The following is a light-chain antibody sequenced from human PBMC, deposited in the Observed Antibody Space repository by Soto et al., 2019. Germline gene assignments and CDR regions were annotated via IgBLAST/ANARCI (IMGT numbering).Light chain of an antibody. V-gene: IGKV1-5*01. J-gene: IGKJ1*01. CDR2: GTS. CDR1: QSISHW. CDR3: QQYNGYSRA. Sequence: DIPMTQSPSALSASVGDRVTITCRASQSISHWLAWYQQKPGRAPKLLIYGTSTLQSGVPSRFSGSGSGTEFTLTITSLQPDDFAPYYCQQYNGYSRAFGQGTKVEV.